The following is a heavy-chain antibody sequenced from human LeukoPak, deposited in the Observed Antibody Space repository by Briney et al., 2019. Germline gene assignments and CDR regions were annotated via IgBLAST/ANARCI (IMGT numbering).Heavy chain of an antibody. V-gene: IGHV4-34*01. D-gene: IGHD6-6*01. J-gene: IGHJ3*01. CDR3: AGHEYGSTSAAFDS. CDR1: GGSVRGSF. Sequence: SETLSLTCTVHGGSVRGSFWDWIRQTPGKGLEYIGEITHGGSTTYNPSLKSRVTISLDESKSQFSLIMLSVTAADTAMYYCAGHEYGSTSAAFDSWGQGTMVVASS. CDR2: ITHGGST.